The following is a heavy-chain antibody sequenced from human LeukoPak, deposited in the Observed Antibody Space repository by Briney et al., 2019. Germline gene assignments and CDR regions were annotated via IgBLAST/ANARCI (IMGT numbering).Heavy chain of an antibody. D-gene: IGHD3-3*01. J-gene: IGHJ5*02. CDR2: ISSSSSYI. V-gene: IGHV3-21*01. Sequence: GGSLRLSCAASGFTFSSHSMSWVRQAPGKGLEWVSSISSSSSYIYYADSVKGRFTISRDNAKNSLYLQMNSLRAEDTAVYYCARDQEYYDFWSGYEGYWFDPWGQGTLVTVSS. CDR3: ARDQEYYDFWSGYEGYWFDP. CDR1: GFTFSSHS.